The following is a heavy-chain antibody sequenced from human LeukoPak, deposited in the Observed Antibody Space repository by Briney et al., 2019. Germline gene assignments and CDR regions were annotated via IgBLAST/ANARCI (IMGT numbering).Heavy chain of an antibody. CDR2: IYSGGSS. V-gene: IGHV3-53*01. Sequence: GGSLRLSCAASGFSVSSNYMGWVRQTPGKGLEWVSVIYSGGSSKYADSVKGRFTLSRDNSKNTVYLQMNSLTAEDTAVYHCARGAYEGGFFDFWGQGTQVTVSS. D-gene: IGHD2-21*01. CDR3: ARGAYEGGFFDF. J-gene: IGHJ4*02. CDR1: GFSVSSNY.